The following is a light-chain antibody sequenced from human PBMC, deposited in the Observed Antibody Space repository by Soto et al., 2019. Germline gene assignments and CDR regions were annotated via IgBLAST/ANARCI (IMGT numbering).Light chain of an antibody. J-gene: IGLJ2*01. Sequence: QSALTQPASVSGSPGQSITISCTGTSSDIGAYNFVSWYQQHSGKAPKIMLYDVNIRPSGVSNRFSGSKSGNTASLTISGLQAEDEADYYCTSWTTSTTMIFGGGTKVTVL. CDR1: SSDIGAYNF. CDR2: DVN. CDR3: TSWTTSTTMI. V-gene: IGLV2-14*03.